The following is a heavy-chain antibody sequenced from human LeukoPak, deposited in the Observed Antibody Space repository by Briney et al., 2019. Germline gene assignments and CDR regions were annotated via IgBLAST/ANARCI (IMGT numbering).Heavy chain of an antibody. Sequence: ASVKVSCKASGYTFTSYGISWVRQAPGQGLEWMGWISAYNGNTNYAQKLQGRVTMTTDTSTSTAYMELRSLRSDDTAVYYCARDPLPYDFWSGYYPNWFDPWGQGTLVTVSS. CDR3: ARDPLPYDFWSGYYPNWFDP. D-gene: IGHD3-3*01. V-gene: IGHV1-18*01. CDR2: ISAYNGNT. J-gene: IGHJ5*02. CDR1: GYTFTSYG.